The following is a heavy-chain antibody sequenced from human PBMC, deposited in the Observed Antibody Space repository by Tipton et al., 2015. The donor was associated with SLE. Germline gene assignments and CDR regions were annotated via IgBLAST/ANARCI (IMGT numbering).Heavy chain of an antibody. CDR1: GYSISSGYY. CDR2: INHSGST. J-gene: IGHJ4*02. Sequence: TLSLTCAVSGYSISSGYYWGWIRQPPGKGLEWIGEINHSGSTHYNPSLKSRVTISVDTSENQFSLKLSSVTAADTAVYYCARCWGLSPFDYWGQGTLVTVSS. CDR3: ARCWGLSPFDY. V-gene: IGHV4-38-2*01. D-gene: IGHD7-27*01.